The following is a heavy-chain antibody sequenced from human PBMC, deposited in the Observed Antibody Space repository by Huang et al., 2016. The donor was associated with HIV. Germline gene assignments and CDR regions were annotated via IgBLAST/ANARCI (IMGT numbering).Heavy chain of an antibody. CDR2: INTKTGNP. V-gene: IGHV7-4-1*02. Sequence: QVQLVQSGSELKKPGASVKFSCKASGYTFTHYAMNWVRQAPGQGLEGMGWINTKTGNPSYAKGFTGRFVFSLDTSVNTAYLQISSLKAEDTAVYYCARVPSPGAFDIWGQGTMVTVSS. CDR1: GYTFTHYA. CDR3: ARVPSPGAFDI. J-gene: IGHJ3*02. D-gene: IGHD3-10*01.